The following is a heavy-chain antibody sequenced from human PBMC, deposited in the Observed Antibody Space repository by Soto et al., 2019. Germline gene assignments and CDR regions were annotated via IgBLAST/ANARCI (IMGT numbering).Heavy chain of an antibody. CDR1: GYTLTELS. CDR3: STEPYRPHFAY. CDR2: FDPEDGET. J-gene: IGHJ4*02. V-gene: IGHV1-24*01. Sequence: ASVKVSCKVSGYTLTELSMHWLRHAPGKGLERMGGFDPEDGETIYAQKFQGRVTMTEDTSTDTAYMELSSLRSEDTAVYYSSTEPYRPHFAYWSQRTLVTVSS. D-gene: IGHD6-6*01.